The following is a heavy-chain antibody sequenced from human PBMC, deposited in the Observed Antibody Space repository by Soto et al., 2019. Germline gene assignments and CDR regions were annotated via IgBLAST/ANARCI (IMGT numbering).Heavy chain of an antibody. V-gene: IGHV1-24*01. CDR3: ARGLDILTGYYMWYYYYGMDV. Sequence: EASVKVSCKVSGYTLTELSMHWVRQAPGKGLEWMGGFDPEDGETIYAQKFQGRVTMTRNTSISTAYMELSSLRSEDTAVYYCARGLDILTGYYMWYYYYGMDVWGQGTTVTVSS. CDR2: FDPEDGET. J-gene: IGHJ6*02. CDR1: GYTLTELS. D-gene: IGHD3-9*01.